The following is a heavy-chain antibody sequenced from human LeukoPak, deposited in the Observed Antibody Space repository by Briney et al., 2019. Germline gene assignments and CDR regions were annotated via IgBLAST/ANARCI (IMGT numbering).Heavy chain of an antibody. V-gene: IGHV3-33*01. D-gene: IGHD1-1*01. J-gene: IGHJ5*02. Sequence: GRSLRLSCAASGFTFSSYGMHWVSQAPGKRLEWVAVIWYDGSNKYYADSVKGRFTISRDNSKDTLYLQMNSLRAEDTAVYYCAREDGEWNEHWFDPWGQGTLVTVSS. CDR3: AREDGEWNEHWFDP. CDR1: GFTFSSYG. CDR2: IWYDGSNK.